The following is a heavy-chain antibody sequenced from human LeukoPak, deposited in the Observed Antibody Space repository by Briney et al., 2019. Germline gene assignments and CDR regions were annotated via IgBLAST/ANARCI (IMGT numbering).Heavy chain of an antibody. J-gene: IGHJ4*02. D-gene: IGHD3-10*01. CDR2: MNPNSGNT. CDR1: GYTFTSYD. V-gene: IGHV1-8*01. Sequence: ASVKVSCKASGYTFTSYDINWVRQATGQGLEWMGWMNPNSGNTGYAQKFQGRVTMTRNTSISTAYMELSSLRSEDTAVYYCARASRKYGSGQLGYWGQGTLVTVSS. CDR3: ARASRKYGSGQLGY.